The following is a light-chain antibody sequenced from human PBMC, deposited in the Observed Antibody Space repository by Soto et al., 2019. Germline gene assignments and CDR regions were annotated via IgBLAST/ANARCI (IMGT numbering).Light chain of an antibody. CDR1: NSDIGAGYD. CDR3: QSYDSSLRGV. Sequence: QSVLTQPPSVSGAPGQRVTISCTGSNSDIGAGYDVHWYQQLPGTAPQLVIYANNNLPSVVPDRFSASKSGTSASLAITGLQADDEADYYCQSYDSSLRGVFGTGTKLTVL. J-gene: IGLJ1*01. V-gene: IGLV1-40*01. CDR2: ANN.